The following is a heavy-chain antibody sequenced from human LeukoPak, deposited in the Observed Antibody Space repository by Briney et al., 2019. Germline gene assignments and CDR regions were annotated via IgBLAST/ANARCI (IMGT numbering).Heavy chain of an antibody. Sequence: RSSETLFLTCTVSGGSISSHYWSWSRQPPGKGLEWIGYNDYSGSTNYNPSLKSRVTISVDTSKNQFSLKLNSVTAADTAVYYCARGATFRGTYYMDVWGKGTTVTVSS. D-gene: IGHD3-10*01. V-gene: IGHV4-59*11. CDR3: ARGATFRGTYYMDV. CDR1: GGSISSHY. CDR2: NDYSGST. J-gene: IGHJ6*03.